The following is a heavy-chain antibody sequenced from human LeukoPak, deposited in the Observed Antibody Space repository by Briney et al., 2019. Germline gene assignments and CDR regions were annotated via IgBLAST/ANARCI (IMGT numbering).Heavy chain of an antibody. D-gene: IGHD3-16*02. CDR3: ARDIDSDGY. J-gene: IGHJ4*02. CDR2: MNPNSGNT. Sequence: ASVKVSCTASGYTFASYDINWVRQATGQGLEWMGWMNPNSGNTGYAQKFQGRVTITRDTSISTAYMELSSLRSEDTAVYYCARDIDSDGYWGQGTLVTVSS. CDR1: GYTFASYD. V-gene: IGHV1-8*03.